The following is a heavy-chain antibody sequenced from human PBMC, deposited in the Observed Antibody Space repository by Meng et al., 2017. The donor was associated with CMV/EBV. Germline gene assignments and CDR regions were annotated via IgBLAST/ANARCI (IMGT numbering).Heavy chain of an antibody. D-gene: IGHD4-23*01. CDR3: ARVLRWNGVIDY. J-gene: IGHJ4*02. CDR2: INTSGST. V-gene: IGHV4-4*07. CDR1: GSSSSCYY. Sequence: QLQSAGPGLWRPSAPLFLTCTVSGSSSSCYYWVRLRQHAGKGLGGIVRINTSGSTNYNPSLKSRVTMSVDTSKNQFSLNLSSVTAADTAVYYCARVLRWNGVIDYWGQGTLVTVSS.